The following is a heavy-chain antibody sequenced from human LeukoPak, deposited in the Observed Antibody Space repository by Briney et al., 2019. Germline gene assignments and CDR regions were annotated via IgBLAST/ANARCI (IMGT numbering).Heavy chain of an antibody. CDR3: ASLVVPAGCFDY. J-gene: IGHJ4*02. CDR2: IYTSGST. CDR1: GGSISSGSYY. Sequence: SETLSLTCTVSGGSISSGSYYWSRIRQPAGKGLEWIGRIYTSGSTNYNPSLKSRVTISVDTSKNQFSLKLSSVTAADTAVYYCASLVVPAGCFDYWGQGTLVTVSS. V-gene: IGHV4-61*02. D-gene: IGHD2-2*01.